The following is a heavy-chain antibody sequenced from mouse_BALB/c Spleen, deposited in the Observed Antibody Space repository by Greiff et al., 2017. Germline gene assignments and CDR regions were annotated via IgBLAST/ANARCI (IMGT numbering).Heavy chain of an antibody. CDR1: GYAFTNYL. J-gene: IGHJ4*01. V-gene: IGHV1-54*01. CDR2: INPGSGGT. CDR3: ARLPSLRDYAMDY. Sequence: VQLQQSGAELVRPGTSVKVSCKASGYAFTNYLIEWVKQRPGQGLEWIGVINPGSGGTNYNEKFKGKATLTADKSSSTAYMQLSSLTSDDSAVYCCARLPSLRDYAMDYGGQGTSVTVSS.